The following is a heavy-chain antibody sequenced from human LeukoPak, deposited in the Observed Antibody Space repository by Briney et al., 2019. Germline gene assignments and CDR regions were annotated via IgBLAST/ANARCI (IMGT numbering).Heavy chain of an antibody. Sequence: PSETLSLTCTVSPDSTTSNFWSWVRQPPGKGLEWIGYIYYSGSTDYNPSLKSRVTISVDTSKNQFSLKLSSVTAADTAVYYCAREGVTKYYFDYWGQGTLVTVSS. CDR1: PDSTTSNF. J-gene: IGHJ4*02. CDR3: AREGVTKYYFDY. CDR2: IYYSGST. D-gene: IGHD4-11*01. V-gene: IGHV4-59*01.